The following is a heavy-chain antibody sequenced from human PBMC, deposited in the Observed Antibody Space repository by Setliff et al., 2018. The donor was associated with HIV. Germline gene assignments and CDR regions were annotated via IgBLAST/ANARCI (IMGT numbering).Heavy chain of an antibody. V-gene: IGHV4-61*09. Sequence: SETLSLTCTVSGGSISSGPYFWSWIRQPAGKAVEWMRHIYTNGATKYNPSLKSRVTISRDTSKNQFSLKLTSVTAADTAVYYCARAKGYDYYMDVWGRGTTVTVSS. J-gene: IGHJ6*03. D-gene: IGHD2-15*01. CDR2: IYTNGAT. CDR1: GGSISSGPYF. CDR3: ARAKGYDYYMDV.